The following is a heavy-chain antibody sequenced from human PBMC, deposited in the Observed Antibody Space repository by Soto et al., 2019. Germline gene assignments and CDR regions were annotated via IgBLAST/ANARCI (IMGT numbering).Heavy chain of an antibody. CDR2: ISGSGNNT. CDR1: GFTFSNYA. J-gene: IGHJ4*02. Sequence: GGSLRLSCAASGFTFSNYAMSWVRQAPGKGLEWVSVISGSGNNTNYADSVKGRFTISRDKSKNTLYLQMNSLRAEDTAVYYCAKVGCSSSTCADFDYWGQGTLVTVSS. CDR3: AKVGCSSSTCADFDY. V-gene: IGHV3-23*01. D-gene: IGHD2-2*01.